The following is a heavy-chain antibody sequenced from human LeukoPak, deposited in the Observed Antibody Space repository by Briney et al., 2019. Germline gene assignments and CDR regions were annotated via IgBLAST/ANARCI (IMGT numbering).Heavy chain of an antibody. CDR3: AKAPEAGYSSSWYKGGYYFDY. CDR2: ISWNSGSI. V-gene: IGHV3-9*01. D-gene: IGHD6-13*01. Sequence: GGSLRLSCAASGFTFDDYAMRWVRQAPGKGLEWISGISWNSGSIGYADSVKGRFTISRDNAKNSLYLQMNSLRAEDTALYYCAKAPEAGYSSSWYKGGYYFDYWGQGALVTVSS. J-gene: IGHJ4*02. CDR1: GFTFDDYA.